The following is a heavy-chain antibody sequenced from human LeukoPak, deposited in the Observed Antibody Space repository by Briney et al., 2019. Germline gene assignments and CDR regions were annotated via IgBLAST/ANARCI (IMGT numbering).Heavy chain of an antibody. CDR2: IYSGGST. V-gene: IGHV3-66*01. CDR1: GFAFSSCA. D-gene: IGHD3-10*01. CDR3: SGSYYNYYYYGMDV. J-gene: IGHJ6*02. Sequence: GSLRLSCAASGFAFSSCAMSWVRQAPGKGLEWVSVIYSGGSTYYADSVKGRFTISRDNSKNTLYLQMNSLRAEDTAVYYCSGSYYNYYYYGMDVWGQGTTVTVSS.